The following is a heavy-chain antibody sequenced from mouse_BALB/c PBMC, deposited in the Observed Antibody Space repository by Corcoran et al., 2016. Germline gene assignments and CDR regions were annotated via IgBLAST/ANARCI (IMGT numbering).Heavy chain of an antibody. CDR1: GFNIKDTY. Sequence: EVQLQQSGAELVKPGASVKLSCTASGFNIKDTYMHWVKQRPEQGLEWIGRIDPANGNTKYDPKFQGKATITADTSSNTAYLQLSSLTSEDTAVYYCATSTATAWFAYWRQGTLVTVSA. J-gene: IGHJ3*01. D-gene: IGHD1-2*01. V-gene: IGHV14-3*02. CDR2: IDPANGNT. CDR3: ATSTATAWFAY.